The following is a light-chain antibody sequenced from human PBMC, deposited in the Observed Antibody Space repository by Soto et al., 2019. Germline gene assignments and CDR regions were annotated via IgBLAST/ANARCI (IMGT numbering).Light chain of an antibody. CDR3: QQYNSYSPYT. Sequence: DIQMTQSPSTLSASVGDRVTITCRASQSISRWLAWYHQKPGKAPKLLIYKASSIESGVPSRFSGSGSGTEFTLTISSLQPDDFATYDCQQYNSYSPYTFGQGTKLEIK. CDR2: KAS. J-gene: IGKJ2*01. CDR1: QSISRW. V-gene: IGKV1-5*03.